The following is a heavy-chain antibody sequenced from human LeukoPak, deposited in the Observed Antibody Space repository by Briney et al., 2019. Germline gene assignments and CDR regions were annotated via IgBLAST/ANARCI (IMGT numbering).Heavy chain of an antibody. CDR3: ARHDRPSSWTHGAFDI. Sequence: SETLSLTCTVSGGSISSYYWSWIRQPPGKGLEWIGYIYYSGSTNYNPSPKSRVTISVDTSKNQFSLKLSSVTAADTAVYYCARHDRPSSWTHGAFDIWGQGTMVTVSS. D-gene: IGHD6-13*01. V-gene: IGHV4-59*08. CDR2: IYYSGST. CDR1: GGSISSYY. J-gene: IGHJ3*02.